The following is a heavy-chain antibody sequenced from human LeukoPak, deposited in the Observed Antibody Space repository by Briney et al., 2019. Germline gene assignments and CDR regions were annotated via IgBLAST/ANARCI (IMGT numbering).Heavy chain of an antibody. D-gene: IGHD3-10*01. CDR3: AKGWGQYGSGSFLDY. V-gene: IGHV3-23*01. Sequence: PGGSLRLSCAASGFTFSDYAMSWVRQAPGKGLEWVSSISGGGDRTYYAGSVKGRFTMSRDNSKNTLYLQMTSLRAEDTAAYHCAKGWGQYGSGSFLDYWGQGNLVIVSS. CDR2: ISGGGDRT. CDR1: GFTFSDYA. J-gene: IGHJ4*02.